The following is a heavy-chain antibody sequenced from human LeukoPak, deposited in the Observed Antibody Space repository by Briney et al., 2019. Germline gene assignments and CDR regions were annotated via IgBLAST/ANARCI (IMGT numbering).Heavy chain of an antibody. CDR1: GGTFSSYA. CDR2: ISAYNGNT. V-gene: IGHV1-18*01. CDR3: ARVGTAMVRSYFDY. J-gene: IGHJ4*02. D-gene: IGHD5-18*01. Sequence: GASVKVSCKASGGTFSSYAISWVRQAPGQGLEWMGWISAYNGNTNYAQKLQGRVTMTTDTSTSTAYMELRSLRSDDTAVYYCARVGTAMVRSYFDYWGQGTLVTVSS.